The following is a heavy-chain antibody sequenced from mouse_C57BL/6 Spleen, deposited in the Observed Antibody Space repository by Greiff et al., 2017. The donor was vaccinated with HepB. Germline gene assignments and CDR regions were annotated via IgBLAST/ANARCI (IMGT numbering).Heavy chain of an antibody. CDR3: ARQNLDY. J-gene: IGHJ2*01. V-gene: IGHV5-6*01. Sequence: DVQLVESGGDLVKPGGSLKLSCAASGFTFSSYGMSWVRQTPDKRLEWVATISSGGSYTYYPDSVKGRFTISRDNAKNTLYLQMSSLKSEDTAMYYCARQNLDYWGQGTTLTVSS. CDR2: ISSGGSYT. CDR1: GFTFSSYG.